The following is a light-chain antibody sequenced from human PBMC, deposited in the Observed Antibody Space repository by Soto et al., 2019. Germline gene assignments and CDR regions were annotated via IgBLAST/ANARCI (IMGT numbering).Light chain of an antibody. Sequence: DIQMTQSPSSLSASVGDRVTITCRASQSISSYLNWYQQKPGKAPKLLIYAASSVQSGVPLRFSGSGSGTDFTLTISSLQPEDFATYYCQQLNSYPITFGQGTRLEIK. CDR3: QQLNSYPIT. CDR1: QSISSY. V-gene: IGKV1-39*01. CDR2: AAS. J-gene: IGKJ5*01.